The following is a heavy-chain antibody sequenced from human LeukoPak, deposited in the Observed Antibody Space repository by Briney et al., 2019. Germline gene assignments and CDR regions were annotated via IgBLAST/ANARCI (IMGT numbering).Heavy chain of an antibody. CDR1: GFTFSSYW. J-gene: IGHJ6*02. CDR3: ARDPRSGLTYYYYYYGMDV. D-gene: IGHD3-22*01. V-gene: IGHV3-21*01. Sequence: GGSLRLSCAASGFTFSSYWMNWVRQAPGKGLEWVSSISSSSMYIYYADSVKGRFTISRDNAKNSLYLQMNSLRAEDTAVYYCARDPRSGLTYYYYYYGMDVWGQGTTVTVSS. CDR2: ISSSSMYI.